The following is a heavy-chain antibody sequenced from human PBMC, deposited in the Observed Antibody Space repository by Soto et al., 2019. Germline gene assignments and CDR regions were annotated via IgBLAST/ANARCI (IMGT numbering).Heavy chain of an antibody. Sequence: ASVKVSCKTSGYGFTSYGISWVRQAPGQGLEWMGWISAYNGNTNYAQKLQGRVTMTTDTSTSTAYMELRSLRSDDTAVYYCARVLNGYGDYYWGQGTLVTVSS. CDR2: ISAYNGNT. CDR1: GYGFTSYG. D-gene: IGHD4-17*01. J-gene: IGHJ4*02. V-gene: IGHV1-18*01. CDR3: ARVLNGYGDYY.